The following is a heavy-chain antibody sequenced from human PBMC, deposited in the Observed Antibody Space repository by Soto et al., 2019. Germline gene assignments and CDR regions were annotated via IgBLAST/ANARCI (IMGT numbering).Heavy chain of an antibody. D-gene: IGHD3-10*01. Sequence: QVQVVESGGGVVQPGRSLRLSCAASGFTFSNFGMHWVRQAPGKGLEWVAVIWHDGREKYYADFVEGRFTISRDNSKNTLYMQMNGLRGEDAAVYDGGRDAGKGGAIDYWGQVTL. CDR2: IWHDGREK. V-gene: IGHV3-33*01. CDR3: GRDAGKGGAIDY. J-gene: IGHJ4*02. CDR1: GFTFSNFG.